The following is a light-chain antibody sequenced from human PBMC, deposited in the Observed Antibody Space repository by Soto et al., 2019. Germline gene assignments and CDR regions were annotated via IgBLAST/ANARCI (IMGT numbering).Light chain of an antibody. CDR1: SGHSSYA. V-gene: IGLV4-69*01. CDR3: QTWDIGARVV. CDR2: LSSDGSH. Sequence: QSVLTQSPSASASLGASVKLTCTLSSGHSSYAIAWHQQQPEKGPRYLMKLSSDGSHSKGDGIPDRFSGSSSGAERYLTISSLLSEDEADYYCQTWDIGARVVFGGGTQLTVL. J-gene: IGLJ2*01.